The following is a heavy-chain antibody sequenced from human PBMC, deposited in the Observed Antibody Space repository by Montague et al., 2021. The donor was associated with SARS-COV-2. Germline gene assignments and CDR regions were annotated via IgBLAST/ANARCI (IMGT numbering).Heavy chain of an antibody. J-gene: IGHJ2*01. D-gene: IGHD6-13*01. CDR3: TRGPVFSNSWYSLPTLDQRPSWYFDL. Sequence: SETLSLTCAVYGVSFSGYYWSWIRQAPGKGLEWIGEINHSGRTNXXPSLKSRVTISVGTSTNQFSLNLNSVTAADTAVYYRTRGPVFSNSWYSLPTLDQRPSWYFDLWGRGTLVIVSS. CDR1: GVSFSGYY. CDR2: INHSGRT. V-gene: IGHV4-34*01.